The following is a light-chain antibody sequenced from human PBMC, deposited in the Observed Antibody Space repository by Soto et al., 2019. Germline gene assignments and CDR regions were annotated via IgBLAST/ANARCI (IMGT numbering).Light chain of an antibody. CDR3: SSYTGSSAYVL. Sequence: QSALTQPASVSGSPGQSITISCTGTSNDVGDYNYVSWYQQHPGKAPKLIIYEVGYRPSGVSNRFSGSKSGNTASLTISGLLGEDEGDYYCSSYTGSSAYVLFGGGTKLTVL. V-gene: IGLV2-14*01. CDR1: SNDVGDYNY. CDR2: EVG. J-gene: IGLJ2*01.